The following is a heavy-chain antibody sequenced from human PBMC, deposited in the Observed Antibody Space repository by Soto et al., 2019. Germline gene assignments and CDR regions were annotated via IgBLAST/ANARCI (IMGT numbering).Heavy chain of an antibody. V-gene: IGHV1-18*01. D-gene: IGHD6-19*01. CDR3: ARVVATVAGPYGMDV. J-gene: IGHJ6*02. CDR2: ISAYNGNT. Sequence: QVQLVQSGAEVKKPGASVKVSCRASGYTFTSYVISWVRQAPAQGLEWMGWISAYNGNTNFAQKLQGRVTMTTDTSTRTADMELRSLRSDDTAVYYGARVVATVAGPYGMDVWGQGTTVTVSS. CDR1: GYTFTSYV.